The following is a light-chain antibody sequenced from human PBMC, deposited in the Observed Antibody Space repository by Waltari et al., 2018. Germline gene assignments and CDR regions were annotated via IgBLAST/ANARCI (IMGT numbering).Light chain of an antibody. CDR2: KND. CDR1: NSNIGKNN. CDR3: AAWDDYLNGV. J-gene: IGLJ2*01. V-gene: IGLV1-44*01. Sequence: QSVLTQPPSASGTPGQRVTISCSGSNSNIGKNNVNWYQQVPGTAPKLLIHKNDQRPSWVSDRFSASKSGATASLAISGLQSEDEGYYYCAAWDDYLNGVFGGGTMLTVL.